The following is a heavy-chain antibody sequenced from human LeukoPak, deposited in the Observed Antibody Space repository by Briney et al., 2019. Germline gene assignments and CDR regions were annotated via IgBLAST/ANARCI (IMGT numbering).Heavy chain of an antibody. CDR1: GGSFSGYY. D-gene: IGHD3-10*01. V-gene: IGHV4-34*01. Sequence: SETLSLTCAVYGGSFSGYYWSWIRQPPGKGLEWIGEINHSGSTNYNPSLKSRVTISVDTSKNQFSLKLSSVTAADTAVYYCARGRAALRSYGSGSYYNRWGQGTLVTVSS. CDR3: ARGRAALRSYGSGSYYNR. CDR2: INHSGST. J-gene: IGHJ5*02.